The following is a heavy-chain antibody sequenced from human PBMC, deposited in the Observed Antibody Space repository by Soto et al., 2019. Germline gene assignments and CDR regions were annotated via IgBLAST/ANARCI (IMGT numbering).Heavy chain of an antibody. J-gene: IGHJ6*02. V-gene: IGHV3-48*03. CDR3: ARETLYDILTGEPYGMDV. D-gene: IGHD3-9*01. CDR2: ISSSGSTI. Sequence: SLRLSCAASGFTFSSYEMNWVRQAPGKGLEWVSYISSSGSTIYYADSVKGRFTISRDNAKNSLYLQMNSLRAEDTAVYYCARETLYDILTGEPYGMDVWGQGTTVTVSS. CDR1: GFTFSSYE.